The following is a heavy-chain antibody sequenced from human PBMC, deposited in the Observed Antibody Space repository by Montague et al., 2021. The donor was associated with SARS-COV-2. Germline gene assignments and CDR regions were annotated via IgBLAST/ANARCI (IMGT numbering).Heavy chain of an antibody. Sequence: SETRSLTCTVSGGSISSYYWSWIRQPPGKGLEWIGYIYYSGNTNYNPSLKSRVTISVDTSKNQFSLKLSSVTAADTAVYYCARVGFGYCSGGSCYRAFDYWGQGTLVTVSS. V-gene: IGHV4-59*01. CDR2: IYYSGNT. CDR1: GGSISSYY. J-gene: IGHJ4*02. D-gene: IGHD2-15*01. CDR3: ARVGFGYCSGGSCYRAFDY.